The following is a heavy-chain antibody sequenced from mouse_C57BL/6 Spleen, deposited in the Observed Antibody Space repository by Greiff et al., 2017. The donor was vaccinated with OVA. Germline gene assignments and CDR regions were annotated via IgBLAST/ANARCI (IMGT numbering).Heavy chain of an antibody. CDR1: GYTFTDYY. CDR2: INPNNGGT. CDR3: ARPGYDWYCDV. V-gene: IGHV1-26*01. J-gene: IGHJ1*03. D-gene: IGHD2-2*01. Sequence: EVQLQQSGPELVKPGASVKISCKASGYTFTDYYMNWVKQSHGKSLEWIGDINPNNGGTSYNQKFKGKATLTVDKSSSTAYMELRSLTSEDSAVYYCARPGYDWYCDVWGTGTTVTVSS.